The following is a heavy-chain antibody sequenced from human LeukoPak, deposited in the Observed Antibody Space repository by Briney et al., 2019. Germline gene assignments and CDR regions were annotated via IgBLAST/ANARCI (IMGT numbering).Heavy chain of an antibody. CDR2: IKQDGSEQ. V-gene: IGHV3-7*01. Sequence: PGGSLRLSCAASGFTFSHYYMSWVRQAPGKGLEWVANIKQDGSEQFYLDSVKGRFTISRDNAKNALYLQMNSLRAEDTAVYYCAKDKGGYSYGLYYFDYWGQGTLVTVSS. CDR3: AKDKGGYSYGLYYFDY. CDR1: GFTFSHYY. D-gene: IGHD5-18*01. J-gene: IGHJ4*02.